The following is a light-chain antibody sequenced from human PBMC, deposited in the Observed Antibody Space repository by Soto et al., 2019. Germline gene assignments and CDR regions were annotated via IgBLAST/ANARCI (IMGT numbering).Light chain of an antibody. Sequence: QSVLTHPASVSGSPGQSITISCTGTSSEIGGYDYVSWYQQRPGKAPKLMIYEVRYRPSGVSNRFSGSKSGNTASLTISGLQAEDEAVYYCCSYTRTSNHYFFGSGTKVTVL. CDR2: EVR. CDR1: SSEIGGYDY. V-gene: IGLV2-14*01. CDR3: CSYTRTSNHYF. J-gene: IGLJ1*01.